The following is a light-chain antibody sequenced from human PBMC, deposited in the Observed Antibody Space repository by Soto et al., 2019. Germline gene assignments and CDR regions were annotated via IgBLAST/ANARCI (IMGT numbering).Light chain of an antibody. Sequence: EIVMTQSPATLSVSPGERATFSCRASQSVTSNLAWYQQKPGQAPRLLMYGVSTRATGIPARFGGSGSATEFTLTISSLQSEDFAVYYCQQYSQWPLTFGGGTKVEIK. J-gene: IGKJ4*01. CDR2: GVS. V-gene: IGKV3-15*01. CDR3: QQYSQWPLT. CDR1: QSVTSN.